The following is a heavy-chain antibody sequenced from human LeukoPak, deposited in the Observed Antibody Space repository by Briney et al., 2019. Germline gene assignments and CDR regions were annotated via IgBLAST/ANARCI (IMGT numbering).Heavy chain of an antibody. V-gene: IGHV1-69*05. CDR1: GGTFSSYA. D-gene: IGHD2-21*02. CDR2: IIPIFGTA. Sequence: SVKVSCKASGGTFSSYAISWVRQAPGQGLEWMGGIIPIFGTANYAQKFQGRVTITTDESTSTAYIELSSLRSEDTAVYYCASRHLTPAYCGGDCYSPPTRWGQGTLSPSPQ. J-gene: IGHJ4*02. CDR3: ASRHLTPAYCGGDCYSPPTR.